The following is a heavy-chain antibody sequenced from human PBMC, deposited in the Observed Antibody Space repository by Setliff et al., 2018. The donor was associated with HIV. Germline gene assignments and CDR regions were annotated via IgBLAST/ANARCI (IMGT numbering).Heavy chain of an antibody. CDR3: AKGAGFYGDYTFDY. Sequence: TSETLSLTCTVSGASISSHYWSWIRQSPGRELEWIGYIYSTGSTNYNPSLQSRVSISMDASKNKFSLKVTSVTSADTAVYYCAKGAGFYGDYTFDYWGQGLLVTVSS. D-gene: IGHD4-17*01. CDR1: GASISSHY. V-gene: IGHV4-59*11. CDR2: IYSTGST. J-gene: IGHJ4*02.